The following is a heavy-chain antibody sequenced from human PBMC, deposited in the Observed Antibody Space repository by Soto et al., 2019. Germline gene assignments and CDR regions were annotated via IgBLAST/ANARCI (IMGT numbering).Heavy chain of an antibody. D-gene: IGHD3-22*01. Sequence: PGESLKISCKGSGYSFTSYWIGWVRQMPGKVLEWMGIIYPGDSDTRYSPSFQGQVTISADKSVSTAYLQWSSLKASDTAMYYSARGAEYYYDTSGYEGYYFDYWGQGTLVTVSS. CDR2: IYPGDSDT. CDR1: GYSFTSYW. CDR3: ARGAEYYYDTSGYEGYYFDY. J-gene: IGHJ4*02. V-gene: IGHV5-51*01.